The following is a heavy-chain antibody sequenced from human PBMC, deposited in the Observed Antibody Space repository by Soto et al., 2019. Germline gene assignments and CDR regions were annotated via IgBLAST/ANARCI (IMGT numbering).Heavy chain of an antibody. CDR1: GGSFSGYY. CDR3: ARAWFGEPDAFDI. J-gene: IGHJ3*02. D-gene: IGHD3-10*01. V-gene: IGHV4-34*01. Sequence: SETLSLTCAVYGGSFSGYYWSWIRQPPGKGLEWIGEINHSGSTNYNPSLKSRVTISVDTSKNQFSLKLSSVTAADTAVYYCARAWFGEPDAFDIWGQGTMVTVSS. CDR2: INHSGST.